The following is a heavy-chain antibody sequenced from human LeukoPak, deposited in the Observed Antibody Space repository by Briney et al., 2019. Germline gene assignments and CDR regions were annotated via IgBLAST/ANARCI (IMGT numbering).Heavy chain of an antibody. J-gene: IGHJ6*03. CDR2: ISGSTSVI. V-gene: IGHV3-48*01. CDR3: ARGLYYIDV. Sequence: GGSLRLSCAASGFTFSTHTMAWVRQAPGKGLEWVSYISGSTSVIYYADSVRGRFTISRDNAKNSQYLQMNSLRTEDTAIYYCARGLYYIDVWGNGTAVTVS. CDR1: GFTFSTHT.